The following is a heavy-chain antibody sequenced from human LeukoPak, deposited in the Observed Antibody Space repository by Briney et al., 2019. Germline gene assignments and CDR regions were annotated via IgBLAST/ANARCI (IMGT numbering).Heavy chain of an antibody. CDR2: ISGSGGST. J-gene: IGHJ3*02. CDR1: GFTFSSYG. D-gene: IGHD1-1*01. Sequence: GGSLRLSCAASGFTFSSYGMSWVRQAPGKGLEWVSAISGSGGSTYYADSVKGRFTISRDNAKNSLYLQMNSLRAEDTALYYCAKDTTNILDAFDIWGQGTMVTVSS. V-gene: IGHV3-23*01. CDR3: AKDTTNILDAFDI.